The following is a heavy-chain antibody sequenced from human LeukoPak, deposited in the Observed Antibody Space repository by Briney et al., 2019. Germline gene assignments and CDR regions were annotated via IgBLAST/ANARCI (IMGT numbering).Heavy chain of an antibody. CDR3: ARGITSLRYYYGMDV. Sequence: GGSLRLSCAASGFTFSNYGMHWVRQAPGKGLEGVAVISYDGSNEYYADSVKGRFTISRDISKTTLYLQVSSLRAEDTAVYYCARGITSLRYYYGMDVWGQGTTVTVSS. D-gene: IGHD3-3*01. CDR1: GFTFSNYG. J-gene: IGHJ6*02. CDR2: ISYDGSNE. V-gene: IGHV3-30*03.